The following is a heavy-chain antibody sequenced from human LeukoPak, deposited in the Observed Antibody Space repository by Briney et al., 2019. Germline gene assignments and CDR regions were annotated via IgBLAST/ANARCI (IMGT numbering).Heavy chain of an antibody. Sequence: GGSLRLSCLVSGFSISDHYMGWLRQAPGKGLEWLSYIDGGSRDINYADSVKGRFTVSRDNTKNSLYLQMNSLRAEDTAVYYCASQYSSSSNWFDPWGQGTLVTVSS. CDR3: ASQYSSSSNWFDP. D-gene: IGHD6-6*01. V-gene: IGHV3-11*06. CDR2: IDGGSRDI. CDR1: GFSISDHY. J-gene: IGHJ5*02.